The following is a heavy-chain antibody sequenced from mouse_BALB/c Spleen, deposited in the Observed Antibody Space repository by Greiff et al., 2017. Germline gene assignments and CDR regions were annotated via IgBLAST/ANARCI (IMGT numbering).Heavy chain of an antibody. D-gene: IGHD2-4*01. Sequence: EVKVVESGGGLVKPGGSLKLSCAASGFTFSSYAMSWVRQTPEKRLEWVASISSGGSTYYPDSVKGRFTISRDNARNILYLQMSSLRSEDTAMYYCAREGYDYDPYAMDYWGQGTSVTVSS. J-gene: IGHJ4*01. CDR3: AREGYDYDPYAMDY. CDR1: GFTFSSYA. V-gene: IGHV5-6-5*01. CDR2: ISSGGST.